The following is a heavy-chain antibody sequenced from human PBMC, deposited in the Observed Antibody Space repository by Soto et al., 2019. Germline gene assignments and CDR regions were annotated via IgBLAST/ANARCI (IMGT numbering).Heavy chain of an antibody. V-gene: IGHV3-74*01. CDR3: ARIILSGTYYYYGMDV. CDR1: GFTFSSYW. D-gene: IGHD2-8*02. J-gene: IGHJ6*02. CDR2: INSDGSST. Sequence: EVQLVESGGGLVQPGGSLRLSCAASGFTFSSYWMHWVRQAPGKGLVWVSRINSDGSSTSYADSVKGRFTISRDNAKNTLYLQRNSLRAEDTAVYYCARIILSGTYYYYGMDVWGQGTTVTVSS.